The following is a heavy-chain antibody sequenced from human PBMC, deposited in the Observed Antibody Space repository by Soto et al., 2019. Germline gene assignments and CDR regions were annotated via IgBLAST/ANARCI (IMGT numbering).Heavy chain of an antibody. V-gene: IGHV1-3*01. CDR1: GYPSTSYA. Sequence: GASVKVSCKASGYPSTSYAMHWVRQAPGQRPGWMGWINAGNGNTKYSQKFQGRVTITRDTSASTAYMELSSLRSEDTALYYCARDWGTGFYHLDSWGQGTLVTVSS. J-gene: IGHJ4*02. CDR2: INAGNGNT. CDR3: ARDWGTGFYHLDS. D-gene: IGHD6-19*01.